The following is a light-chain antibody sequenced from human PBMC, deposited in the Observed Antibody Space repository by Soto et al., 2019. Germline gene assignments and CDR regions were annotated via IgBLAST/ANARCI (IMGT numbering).Light chain of an antibody. CDR1: QSVSIS. V-gene: IGKV3-20*01. CDR3: QQYGSSDT. Sequence: EIVLTQSPATLSLSPGERATLSCRASQSVSISLSWYQQKPGQAPRLLIYGASNRATGIPDRFSGSGSGTDFTLTSSRLEPDDFAVYYCQQYGSSDTFGQGTKVDIK. J-gene: IGKJ1*01. CDR2: GAS.